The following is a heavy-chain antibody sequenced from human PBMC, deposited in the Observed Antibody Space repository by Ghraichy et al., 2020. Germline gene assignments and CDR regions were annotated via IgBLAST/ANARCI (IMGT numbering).Heavy chain of an antibody. CDR2: IYQSGST. V-gene: IGHV4-30-2*01. Sequence: TLFLTCAVSGGSINSGSFSWSWIRQPPGKGLEWIGYIYQSGSTYYNPPLKSRVTISLDDSKNQFSLRLISVTAADTAVYYCARAPYDDDGFYDDGFDVWGQGTMFTVSS. CDR1: GGSINSGSFS. J-gene: IGHJ3*01. CDR3: ARAPYDDDGFYDDGFDV. D-gene: IGHD3-22*01.